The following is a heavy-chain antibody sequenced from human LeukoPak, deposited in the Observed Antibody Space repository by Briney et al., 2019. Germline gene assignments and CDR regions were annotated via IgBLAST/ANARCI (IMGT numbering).Heavy chain of an antibody. J-gene: IGHJ4*02. Sequence: GRSLRLSCAASGFTFSSYAMHWVRQAPGKGLEWVAVISYDGSNKYYADSVKGRFTISRDNSKNTLYLQMNSLRAEDTAVYYCARDHSSGWYQYYFDYWGQGTLVTVSS. CDR1: GFTFSSYA. D-gene: IGHD6-19*01. CDR2: ISYDGSNK. CDR3: ARDHSSGWYQYYFDY. V-gene: IGHV3-30-3*01.